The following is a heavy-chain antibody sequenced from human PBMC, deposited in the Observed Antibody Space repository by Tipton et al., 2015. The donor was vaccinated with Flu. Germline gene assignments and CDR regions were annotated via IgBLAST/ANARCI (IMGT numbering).Heavy chain of an antibody. D-gene: IGHD6-19*01. CDR3: ARDLGSSGWQRYRAYYYYYGMDV. V-gene: IGHV3-33*01. J-gene: IGHJ6*02. CDR1: GFTFSSYG. CDR2: IWYDGSNK. Sequence: SLRLSCAASGFTFSSYGMHWVRQAPGKGLEWVAVIWYDGSNKYYADSVKGRFTISRDNSKNTLYLQMNSLRAEDTAVYYCARDLGSSGWQRYRAYYYYYGMDVWGQGTTVTVSS.